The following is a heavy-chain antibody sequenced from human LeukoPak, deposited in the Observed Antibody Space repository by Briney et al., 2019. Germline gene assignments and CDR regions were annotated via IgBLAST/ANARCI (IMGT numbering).Heavy chain of an antibody. D-gene: IGHD3-10*01. CDR3: ARQISDYYYYYIDV. Sequence: PSETLSLTCTVSGGSISSSHYYWGWIRQTPGKGLEWIGTIYYSGTTYYNPSLESRATISEDTSKNQFSLTLRSVTAADTAVYYCARQISDYYYYYIDVWGKGTTVTDSS. J-gene: IGHJ6*03. CDR1: GGSISSSHYY. V-gene: IGHV4-39*01. CDR2: IYYSGTT.